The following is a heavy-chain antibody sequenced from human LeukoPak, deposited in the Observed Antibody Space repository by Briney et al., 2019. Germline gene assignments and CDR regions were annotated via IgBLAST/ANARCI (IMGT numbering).Heavy chain of an antibody. CDR1: GFIFSRYG. CDR2: IWYDGSNK. CDR3: AKSVVVAATGYYFDY. D-gene: IGHD2-15*01. V-gene: IGHV3-33*06. J-gene: IGHJ4*02. Sequence: PGGSLRLSCAASGFIFSRYGMHWVRQAPGKGLEWVAVIWYDGSNKDYGDSVKGRFTISRDNSKNTLYLQMTSLRAEDTAVYYCAKSVVVAATGYYFDYWGQGSLVTVPS.